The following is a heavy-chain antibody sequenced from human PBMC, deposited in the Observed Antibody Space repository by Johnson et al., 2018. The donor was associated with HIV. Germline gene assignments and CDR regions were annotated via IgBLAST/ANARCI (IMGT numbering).Heavy chain of an antibody. V-gene: IGHV3-30-3*02. J-gene: IGHJ3*02. Sequence: QVQLVESGGGVVQPGRSPRLSCAASGITFSDYAMHWVRQAPGKGLEWVAVISYDGSNKYYADSVKGRFTISRDNSKNTLYLQMNSLRAEDTAVYYCAKSLFSISWPYDAFDMWGQGTMVTVS. CDR1: GITFSDYA. D-gene: IGHD2/OR15-2a*01. CDR3: AKSLFSISWPYDAFDM. CDR2: ISYDGSNK.